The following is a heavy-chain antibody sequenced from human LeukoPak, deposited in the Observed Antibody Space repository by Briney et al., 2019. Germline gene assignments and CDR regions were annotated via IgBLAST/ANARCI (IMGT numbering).Heavy chain of an antibody. CDR2: ISGSGAST. CDR3: AKIPRTEYYYDSSGFPGFDI. V-gene: IGHV3-23*01. D-gene: IGHD3-22*01. Sequence: GSLRLSFAASGFTFSNYAVSWVRQPPGKGLEWVSAISGSGASTYYADSVKGRFTISRDNSKNTLYLQMNSLRAEDTAVYYCAKIPRTEYYYDSSGFPGFDIWGQGTMVTVSS. CDR1: GFTFSNYA. J-gene: IGHJ3*02.